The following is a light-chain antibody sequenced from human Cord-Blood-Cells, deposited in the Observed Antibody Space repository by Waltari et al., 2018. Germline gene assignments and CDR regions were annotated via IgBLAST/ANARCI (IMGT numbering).Light chain of an antibody. V-gene: IGKV3-20*01. Sequence: DIVLTQSPGTLSLSPGERATLSSRASQSVSSSYLAWYQQKPGQAPRLLIYGASSRATGIPDRFSGSGSGTDFTLTISRLEPEDFAVYYCQQYGSSLYTFGQGTKLEIK. CDR2: GAS. CDR3: QQYGSSLYT. CDR1: QSVSSSY. J-gene: IGKJ2*01.